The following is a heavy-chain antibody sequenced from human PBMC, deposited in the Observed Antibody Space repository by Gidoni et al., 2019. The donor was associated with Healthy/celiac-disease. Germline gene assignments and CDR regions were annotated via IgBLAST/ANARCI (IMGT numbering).Heavy chain of an antibody. Sequence: QVQLVQSGAEVKKPGSSVKVSCKASGGTFSSYAISWVRQAPGQGLEWMGGIIPIFGTANYAQKFQGRVTITADESTSTAYMELSSLRSEDTAVYYCARGGYCSSTSSRGVWCMDVWGQGTTVTVS. D-gene: IGHD2-2*01. CDR1: GGTFSSYA. CDR2: IIPIFGTA. V-gene: IGHV1-69*12. CDR3: ARGGYCSSTSSRGVWCMDV. J-gene: IGHJ6*02.